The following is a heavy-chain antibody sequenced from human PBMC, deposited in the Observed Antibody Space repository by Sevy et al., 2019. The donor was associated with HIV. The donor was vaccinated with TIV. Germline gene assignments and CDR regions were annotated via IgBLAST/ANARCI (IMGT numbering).Heavy chain of an antibody. Sequence: GGSLRLSCAASGFTFSKYSMSWVRQPPGKGLEWVSTLSFGCGEINHADSVKGRFTISRDNSKSSVYLQMNNMRVEDTAVYYCAREGCTKPHDYWGQGTLVTVSS. CDR3: AREGCTKPHDY. CDR2: LSFGCGEI. V-gene: IGHV3-23*01. J-gene: IGHJ4*02. CDR1: GFTFSKYS. D-gene: IGHD2-8*01.